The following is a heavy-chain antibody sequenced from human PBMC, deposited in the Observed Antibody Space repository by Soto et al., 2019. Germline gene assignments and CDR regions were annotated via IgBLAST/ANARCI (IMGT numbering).Heavy chain of an antibody. CDR3: ARGRESSGWYRYYYGMDV. CDR1: GFTFSSYV. V-gene: IGHV3-33*01. Sequence: GGSLRLSCAASGFTFSSYVMHWVRQAPGKGLEWVAVIWYDGSNKYYADSVKGRFTISRDNSKNTLYLQMNSLRAEDTAVYYWARGRESSGWYRYYYGMDVWGQGTTVTVSS. D-gene: IGHD6-19*01. J-gene: IGHJ6*02. CDR2: IWYDGSNK.